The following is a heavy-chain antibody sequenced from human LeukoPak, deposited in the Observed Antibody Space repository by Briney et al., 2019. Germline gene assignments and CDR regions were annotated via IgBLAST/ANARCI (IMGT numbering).Heavy chain of an antibody. CDR2: IKSDGSET. CDR1: GFTFSSFW. Sequence: GGSLRLSCAASGFTFSSFWIYWVRHAPGKGLVWVSRIKSDGSETLYADSVKGRFTISRDSAKNTLYLQMNSLRAEDTAVYYCARVRMGDDFNPFDYWGQGTLVTVSS. D-gene: IGHD3-16*01. CDR3: ARVRMGDDFNPFDY. V-gene: IGHV3-74*01. J-gene: IGHJ4*02.